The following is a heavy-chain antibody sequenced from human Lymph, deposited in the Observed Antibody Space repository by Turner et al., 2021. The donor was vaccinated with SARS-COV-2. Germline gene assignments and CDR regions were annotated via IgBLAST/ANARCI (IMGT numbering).Heavy chain of an antibody. Sequence: QVQLVQSGAEVKKPGASVKVSCKASGYTFSSNYMHWVRQAPGQGLEWMGIINPSGGSTSYAQKFQGRVTMTGDTSTSTVYMELSSLRSEDTAVYYCARDFHCIPSSNSCAYWGQGTLVTVSS. J-gene: IGHJ4*02. CDR1: GYTFSSNY. D-gene: IGHD2-2*01. V-gene: IGHV1-46*01. CDR3: ARDFHCIPSSNSCAY. CDR2: INPSGGST.